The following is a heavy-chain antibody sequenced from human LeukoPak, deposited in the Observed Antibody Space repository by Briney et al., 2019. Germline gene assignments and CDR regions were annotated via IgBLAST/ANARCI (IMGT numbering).Heavy chain of an antibody. Sequence: SETLSLTCTVSGGSISSSSYYWGWIRQPPGKGLEWIGSIYYSGSTYYNPSLKSRVTISVDTSKNQFSLKLSSVTAADTAVYYCASYYDILTGGVDYWGQGTLVTVSS. J-gene: IGHJ4*02. D-gene: IGHD3-9*01. CDR3: ASYYDILTGGVDY. V-gene: IGHV4-39*07. CDR2: IYYSGST. CDR1: GGSISSSSYY.